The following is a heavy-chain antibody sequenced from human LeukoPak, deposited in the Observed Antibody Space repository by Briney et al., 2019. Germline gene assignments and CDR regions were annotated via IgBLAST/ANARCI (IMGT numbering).Heavy chain of an antibody. V-gene: IGHV1-18*01. CDR2: ISAYNGNT. D-gene: IGHD3-9*01. CDR3: ARVGLENPVLRYFDWLSYYFDY. Sequence: ASVKVSCKASGYTFTSYGISWVRQAPGQGLEWMGWISAYNGNTSYAQKLQGRVTMTTDTSTSTAYMELRSLRSDDTAVYYCARVGLENPVLRYFDWLSYYFDYWGQGTLVTVSS. CDR1: GYTFTSYG. J-gene: IGHJ4*02.